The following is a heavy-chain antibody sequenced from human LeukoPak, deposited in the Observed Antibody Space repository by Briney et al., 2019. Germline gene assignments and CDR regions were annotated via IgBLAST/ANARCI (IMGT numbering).Heavy chain of an antibody. CDR2: IYYSGST. Sequence: SETLSLTCTVSGGSISSYYWSWIRQPPGKGLEWIGYIYYSGSTNYNPSLKSRVTISVDTSKNQFSLKLSSVTAADTAVYYCASHQSTNWFDPWGQGTLVTVSS. J-gene: IGHJ5*02. D-gene: IGHD5/OR15-5a*01. CDR3: ASHQSTNWFDP. CDR1: GGSISSYY. V-gene: IGHV4-59*12.